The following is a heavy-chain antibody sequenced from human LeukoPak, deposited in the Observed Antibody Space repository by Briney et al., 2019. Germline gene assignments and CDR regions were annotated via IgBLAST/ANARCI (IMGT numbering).Heavy chain of an antibody. D-gene: IGHD3-16*01. CDR2: IGGSDDRI. CDR3: ARRGTTGPHNWFDS. CDR1: GFTFSSHA. J-gene: IGHJ5*01. V-gene: IGHV3-23*01. Sequence: PGGSLRLSCAASGFTFSSHAMNWVRQAPGRGLEWVSGIGGSDDRIEYAASVRGRFAISRDNSKNTLYLQMNSLRAEDSAVYICARRGTTGPHNWFDSWGQGNLVTVSS.